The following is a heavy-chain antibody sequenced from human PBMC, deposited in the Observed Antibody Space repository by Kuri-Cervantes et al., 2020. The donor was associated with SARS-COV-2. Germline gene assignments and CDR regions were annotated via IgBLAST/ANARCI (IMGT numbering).Heavy chain of an antibody. CDR3: ARDIYPNGPLGF. J-gene: IGHJ4*02. Sequence: GESLKISCAASGFTFSSYGMHWVRQAPGKGLEWVAVISYDGSNKYYADSVKGRFTISRDNSKNTLYLQMNGLRAEDTAVYYCARDIYPNGPLGFWGQGTLVTVSS. CDR1: GFTFSSYG. V-gene: IGHV3-30*03. D-gene: IGHD1-1*01. CDR2: ISYDGSNK.